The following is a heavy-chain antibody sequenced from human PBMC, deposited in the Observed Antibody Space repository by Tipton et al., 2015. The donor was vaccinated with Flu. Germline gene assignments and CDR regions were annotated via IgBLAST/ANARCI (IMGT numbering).Heavy chain of an antibody. CDR3: AKGTPAIKDGVDV. CDR2: ISGSGRSA. J-gene: IGHJ6*02. CDR1: GFTFSTYS. V-gene: IGHV3-23*01. Sequence: SLRLSCAASGFTFSTYSMTWVRQTPGKGLDWVSLISGSGRSAYYGDSVKGRFTTSRDNSKNTLYLEMNSLRVEDTAVYFCAKGTPAIKDGVDVWGQGTTVTVSS.